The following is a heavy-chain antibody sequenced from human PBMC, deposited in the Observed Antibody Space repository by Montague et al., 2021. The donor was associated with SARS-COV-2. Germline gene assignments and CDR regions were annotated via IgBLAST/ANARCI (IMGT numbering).Heavy chain of an antibody. Sequence: SETLSLTCTVSGGSIGAYYWSWIRQPPGKGPEWIAYISSSGTTNYNPSLKSRITVSVDTSRNQLSLKLSSVTAADSAVYYCARESRLQYLEWSGSRYDYYGMDVWGQGTTVTVSS. CDR2: ISSSGTT. CDR3: ARESRLQYLEWSGSRYDYYGMDV. V-gene: IGHV4-59*01. J-gene: IGHJ6*02. D-gene: IGHD3-3*01. CDR1: GGSIGAYY.